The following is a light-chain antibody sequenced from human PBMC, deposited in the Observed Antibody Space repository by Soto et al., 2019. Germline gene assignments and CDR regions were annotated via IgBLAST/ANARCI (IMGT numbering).Light chain of an antibody. V-gene: IGLV2-14*01. Sequence: QSVLTQAASVSGAPGEGSTIFYNRNSRDVGGYNYVSWYQQHPVKAPKLMIYDVTNRPSGVSDRFSGSKSGNTASLTISGLQAEDEADYYCSSYTSSSTPYVFGTGTKATVL. J-gene: IGLJ1*01. CDR1: SRDVGGYNY. CDR2: DVT. CDR3: SSYTSSSTPYV.